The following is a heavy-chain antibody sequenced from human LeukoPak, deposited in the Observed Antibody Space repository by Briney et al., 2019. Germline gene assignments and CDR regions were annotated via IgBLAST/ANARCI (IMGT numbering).Heavy chain of an antibody. J-gene: IGHJ3*02. V-gene: IGHV4-34*01. D-gene: IGHD3-22*01. Sequence: SETLSLTCAVYGGSFSGYYWSWIRQPPGKGLEWIGEINHSGSTNYNPSLKSRVTISVDTSKNQSSLKLSSVTAADTAVYYCARMGRSAAYYDSRRQSGDAFDIWGQGTMVTVSS. CDR1: GGSFSGYY. CDR3: ARMGRSAAYYDSRRQSGDAFDI. CDR2: INHSGST.